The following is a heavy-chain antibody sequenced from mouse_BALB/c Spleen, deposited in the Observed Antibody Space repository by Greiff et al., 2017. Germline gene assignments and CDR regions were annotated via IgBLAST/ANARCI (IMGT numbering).Heavy chain of an antibody. D-gene: IGHD2-4*01. CDR3: AREIYYDYDEFAY. J-gene: IGHJ3*01. CDR1: GYTFTSYW. CDR2: INPSNGRT. Sequence: VQLQQPGAELVKPGASVKLSCKASGYTFTSYWMHWVKQRPGQGLEWIGEINPSNGRTNYNEKFKSKATLTVDKSSSTAYMQLSSLTSEDSAVYYCAREIYYDYDEFAYWGQGTLVTVSA. V-gene: IGHV1S81*02.